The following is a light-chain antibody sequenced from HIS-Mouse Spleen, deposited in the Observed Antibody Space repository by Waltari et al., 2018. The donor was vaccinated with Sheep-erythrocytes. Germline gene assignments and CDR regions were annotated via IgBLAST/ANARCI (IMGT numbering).Light chain of an antibody. CDR3: YSTDSSGNHWV. V-gene: IGLV3-10*01. CDR2: EDS. Sequence: SYELTQPPSVSVSPGHTARVTCSGAALPTKYAYWYQQKSGQAPVLVIYEDSKRPSGIPERFSGSNSGTMATLTISGAQVEDEADYYCYSTDSSGNHWVFGGGTKLTVL. CDR1: ALPTKY. J-gene: IGLJ3*02.